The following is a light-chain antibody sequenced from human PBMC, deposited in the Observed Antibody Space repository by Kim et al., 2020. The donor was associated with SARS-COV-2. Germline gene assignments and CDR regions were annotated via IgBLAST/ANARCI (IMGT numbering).Light chain of an antibody. CDR3: MQALQTPYT. Sequence: DIVLNQTPLSLPVTPGEPASISCRSSQSLLHSDGDTYLDWYLQKPGQSPQLLIYLGSGRASGVSDRFSGSGSGTDFTLRISRVEAEDFGVYYCMQALQTPYTFGQGTKLEI. CDR2: LGS. V-gene: IGKV2-28*01. J-gene: IGKJ2*01. CDR1: QSLLHSDGDTY.